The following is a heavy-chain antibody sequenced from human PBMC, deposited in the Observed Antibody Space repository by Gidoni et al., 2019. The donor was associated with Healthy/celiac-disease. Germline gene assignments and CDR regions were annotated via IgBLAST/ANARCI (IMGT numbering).Heavy chain of an antibody. CDR2: IDPSDSYT. CDR1: GYSFTSYW. V-gene: IGHV5-10-1*03. Sequence: EVQLVQSGAEVKKPGESLRISCKGSGYSFTSYWISWVRQMPGKGLEWMGRIDPSDSYTNYSPSFQGHVTISADKSISTAYLQWSSLKASDTAMYYCARQGAGYFDWLSLRDYWGQGTLVTVSS. D-gene: IGHD3-9*01. CDR3: ARQGAGYFDWLSLRDY. J-gene: IGHJ4*02.